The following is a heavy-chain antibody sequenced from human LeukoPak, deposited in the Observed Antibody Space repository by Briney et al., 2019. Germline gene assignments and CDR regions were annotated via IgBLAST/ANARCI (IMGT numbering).Heavy chain of an antibody. CDR3: ARGVDRDGYNSWFDP. J-gene: IGHJ5*02. D-gene: IGHD5-24*01. CDR2: INPNSGST. CDR1: GYTFTGYY. V-gene: IGHV1-2*02. Sequence: ASVTVSRKASGYTFTGYYMHWVRQAPGQGLEWMGWINPNSGSTNYAQKFQGRVTMTRDTSISTAYMELSRLRSDDTAVYYCARGVDRDGYNSWFDPWGQGTLVTVSS.